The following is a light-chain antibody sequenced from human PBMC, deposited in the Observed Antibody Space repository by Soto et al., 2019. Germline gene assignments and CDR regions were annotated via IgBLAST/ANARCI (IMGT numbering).Light chain of an antibody. CDR1: QKIHSW. CDR3: QQYHTYAYT. V-gene: IGKV1-5*01. Sequence: DIQMTQSPSTLSASVGDRVTITCRASQKIHSWLAWYQQKPGKAPKLRIYDASTLEGGVSSRFGGSGTGTEFTLTISSLQPDDFATYDCQQYHTYAYTFGQGTKLEIK. J-gene: IGKJ2*01. CDR2: DAS.